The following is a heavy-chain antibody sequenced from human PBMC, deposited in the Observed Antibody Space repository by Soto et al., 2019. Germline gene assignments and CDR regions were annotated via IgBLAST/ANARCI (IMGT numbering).Heavy chain of an antibody. V-gene: IGHV1-3*01. CDR2: IIPGNGNT. CDR1: GYAFICEA. D-gene: IGHD1-26*01. CDR3: ARNMGSVGAFSVFDF. J-gene: IGHJ4*02. Sequence: APAELTCKACGYAFICEALHWLCQEPGQRLEWMGWIIPGNGNTMYSQNFQDRVTITRDTSASTVFMELNSLRSEDTAVYYCARNMGSVGAFSVFDFWGQGTLVTVSS.